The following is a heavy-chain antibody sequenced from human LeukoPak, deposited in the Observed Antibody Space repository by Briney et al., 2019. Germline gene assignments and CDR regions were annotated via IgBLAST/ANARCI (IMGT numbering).Heavy chain of an antibody. CDR1: GGSISSYH. J-gene: IGHJ4*02. CDR2: IYYSGST. CDR3: ARAKWYYFDY. Sequence: SETLSLTCTVSGGSISSYHWSWIRQPPGKGLEWIGYIYYSGSTSYNLSLTSRVTISVDTSKNQFSLKLSSVTAADTAVYYCARAKWYYFDYWGQGTLVTVSS. D-gene: IGHD2-15*01. V-gene: IGHV4-59*01.